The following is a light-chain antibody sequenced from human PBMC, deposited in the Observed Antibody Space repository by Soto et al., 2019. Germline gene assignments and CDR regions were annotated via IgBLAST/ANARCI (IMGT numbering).Light chain of an antibody. CDR3: QQYDSYSGT. J-gene: IGKJ1*01. V-gene: IGKV1-5*03. CDR1: QSISSW. CDR2: KTS. Sequence: DILLTQSPSTLSASVGDRVTISCRASQSISSWLAWYQQKPGKAPKLLIYKTSSLDSGVPSRFSGRGSGTEFTLTISGLQADDFATYYCQQYDSYSGTFGQGTKVDIK.